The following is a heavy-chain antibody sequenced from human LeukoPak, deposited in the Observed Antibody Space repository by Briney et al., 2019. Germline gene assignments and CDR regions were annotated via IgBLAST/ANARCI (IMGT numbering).Heavy chain of an antibody. CDR3: AKDDYYDTSGYRD. Sequence: GGSLRLSCAASGFTFSSYSINWVRQAPGKGLEWVSSISSSSSYIYYADSVKGRFTISRDNSKNTLYLQMNSLRAEDTAVYYCAKDDYYDTSGYRDWGQGTLVTVSS. CDR1: GFTFSSYS. CDR2: ISSSSSYI. J-gene: IGHJ4*02. V-gene: IGHV3-21*01. D-gene: IGHD3-22*01.